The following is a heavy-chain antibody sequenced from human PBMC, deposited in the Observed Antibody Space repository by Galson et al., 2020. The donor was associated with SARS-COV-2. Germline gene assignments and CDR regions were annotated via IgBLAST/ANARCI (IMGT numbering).Heavy chain of an antibody. CDR1: GFSLSSSGVG. D-gene: IGHD3-22*01. Sequence: SGPTLVKPTQTLTLTCTFSGFSLSSSGVGVGWIRQPPGKALEWLALIYWDDDEHYSPSLKSRLTITKATSKNQVVLTMTNMDPVDTGTYFCAHVLYFGSSGDWGFDYGCQGTRVIGSS. V-gene: IGHV2-5*02. CDR2: IYWDDDE. CDR3: AHVLYFGSSGDWGFDY. J-gene: IGHJ4*02.